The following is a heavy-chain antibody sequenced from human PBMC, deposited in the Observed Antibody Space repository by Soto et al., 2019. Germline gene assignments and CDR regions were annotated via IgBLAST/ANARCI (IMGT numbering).Heavy chain of an antibody. D-gene: IGHD7-27*01. V-gene: IGHV4-39*01. CDR2: IYYSGST. Sequence: PSETLSLTCTVSGGSIGSSSYYWGWIRQPPGKGLEWIGSIYYSGSTYYNPSLKSRVTISVDTSKNQFSLKLSSVTAADTAVYYCARRWGYSFDYWGQGTLVTVSS. CDR3: ARRWGYSFDY. J-gene: IGHJ4*02. CDR1: GGSIGSSSYY.